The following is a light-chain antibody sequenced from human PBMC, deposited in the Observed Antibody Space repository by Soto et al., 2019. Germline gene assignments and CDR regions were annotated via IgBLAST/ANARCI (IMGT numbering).Light chain of an antibody. CDR1: QTVSSSY. J-gene: IGKJ1*01. Sequence: IALTQSPGTLSLSPGERATLSCRASQTVSSSYLTWYQQKPGQAPRLLIYGASTRATGIPDRFSGSGSGTDFTLTISRLEPEDFAVYHCQHIKKFGQGTKVEIK. CDR2: GAS. V-gene: IGKV3-20*01. CDR3: QHIKK.